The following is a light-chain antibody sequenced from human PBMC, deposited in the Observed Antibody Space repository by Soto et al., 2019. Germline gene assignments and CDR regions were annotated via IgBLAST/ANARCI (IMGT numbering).Light chain of an antibody. CDR3: SSYADSNNLV. J-gene: IGLJ3*02. V-gene: IGLV2-8*01. CDR1: SSDVGSYNY. Sequence: QSALTQPPSASGSPGQSVTISCTGTSSDVGSYNYVSWYQQHPGKAPKLMIYDVSKRPSGVPDRFSGSKSGNTASLTVSGLQAEYEADYYCSSYADSNNLVFGGGTKLTVL. CDR2: DVS.